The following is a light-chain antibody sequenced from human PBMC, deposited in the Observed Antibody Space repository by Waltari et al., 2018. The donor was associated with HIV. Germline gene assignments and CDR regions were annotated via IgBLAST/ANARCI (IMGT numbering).Light chain of an antibody. CDR2: GAS. CDR3: QHYHSWPGT. J-gene: IGKJ1*01. CDR1: QSIRGD. Sequence: EIVLTQSPALLSGSPGERVTLSCRASQSIRGDLAWYQQKPGQSPRLLIYGASTRATGVPATFSGSGSGTDFTLTISGLQVDDFVVYYCQHYHSWPGTFGQGTKVEV. V-gene: IGKV3-15*01.